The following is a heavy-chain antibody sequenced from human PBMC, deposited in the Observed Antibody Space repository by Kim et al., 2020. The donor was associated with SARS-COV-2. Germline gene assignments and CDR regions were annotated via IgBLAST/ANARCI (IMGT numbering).Heavy chain of an antibody. CDR3: ARALWFGELSGAFDI. Sequence: GSVKGRFTISRENAKNSLYLQMNSLRAGDTAVYYCARALWFGELSGAFDIWGQGTMVTVSS. V-gene: IGHV3-13*01. D-gene: IGHD3-10*01. J-gene: IGHJ3*02.